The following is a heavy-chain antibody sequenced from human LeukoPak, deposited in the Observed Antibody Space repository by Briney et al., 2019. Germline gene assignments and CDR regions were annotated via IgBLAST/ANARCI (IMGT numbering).Heavy chain of an antibody. J-gene: IGHJ4*02. Sequence: GGSLRLSCAVSGITLSNYGMSWVRQAPGKGLEWVAGISDRGSRTNYADSVKGRFTISTDHRKNTLYLQMNSLRAEDTAVYFCAKRGVVIRVILVGFHKEAYYFDSWGQGALVTVSS. CDR2: ISDRGSRT. V-gene: IGHV3-23*01. D-gene: IGHD3-22*01. CDR1: GITLSNYG. CDR3: AKRGVVIRVILVGFHKEAYYFDS.